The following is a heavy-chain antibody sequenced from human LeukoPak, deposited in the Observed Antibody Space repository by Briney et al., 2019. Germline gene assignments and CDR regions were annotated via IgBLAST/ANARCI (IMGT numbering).Heavy chain of an antibody. Sequence: GESLRLSCVASGFTFSNYAMSWVRQAPGKRLEWVSAVTGRGGSTYYADSVKGRFTISRDNSRNTLFLRMDSLRAEDTAIYYCAKWGDFDILTGYYVSDVWGQGTLVTVSS. CDR1: GFTFSNYA. CDR3: AKWGDFDILTGYYVSDV. V-gene: IGHV3-23*01. CDR2: VTGRGGST. D-gene: IGHD3-9*01. J-gene: IGHJ4*02.